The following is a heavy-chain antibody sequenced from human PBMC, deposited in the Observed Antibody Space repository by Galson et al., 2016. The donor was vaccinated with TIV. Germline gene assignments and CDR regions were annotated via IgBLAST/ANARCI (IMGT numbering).Heavy chain of an antibody. D-gene: IGHD3/OR15-3a*01. V-gene: IGHV1-2*02. CDR2: IKPNRGAT. Sequence: SVKASCKASGYKFIGYHVHWVRQAPGQGLEWMGWIKPNRGATNVAQKFRGRVTMTRDTSITTDYLELSGRRSDDTAVYYCAKGFGVWTGNFLPTDFDYWGQGTLVTVSS. J-gene: IGHJ4*02. CDR1: GYKFIGYH. CDR3: AKGFGVWTGNFLPTDFDY.